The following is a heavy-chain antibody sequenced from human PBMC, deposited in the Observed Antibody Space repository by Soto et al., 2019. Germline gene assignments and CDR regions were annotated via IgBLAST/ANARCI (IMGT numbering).Heavy chain of an antibody. D-gene: IGHD3-3*01. J-gene: IGHJ6*02. CDR2: ISYDGSNK. Sequence: GGSLRLSCAASGFTFSTYGMHWVRQAPGKGLEWLAVISYDGSNKYYADSVKGRFTISRDNSKNTLYLQMNSLRADDTAVYYCAIERSSTLFVSGVDVRGQGTTGTVSS. CDR3: AIERSSTLFVSGVDV. V-gene: IGHV3-30-3*01. CDR1: GFTFSTYG.